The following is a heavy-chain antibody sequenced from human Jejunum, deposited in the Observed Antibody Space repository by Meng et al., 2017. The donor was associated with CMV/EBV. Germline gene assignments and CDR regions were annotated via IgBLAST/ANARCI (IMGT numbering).Heavy chain of an antibody. CDR1: GGSISSYY. J-gene: IGHJ5*02. D-gene: IGHD5-18*01. Sequence: QVQLQEWGPGLVKPSETLSLTCTVSGGSISSYYWSWIRQPAGKGLEWIGRIYPNGNTNYNPSLKSRVTMSIDTSKNQFSLKLTSVTAADTAVYYCARDAPPNNYGWFDPWGQGTLVTVSS. V-gene: IGHV4-4*07. CDR3: ARDAPPNNYGWFDP. CDR2: IYPNGNT.